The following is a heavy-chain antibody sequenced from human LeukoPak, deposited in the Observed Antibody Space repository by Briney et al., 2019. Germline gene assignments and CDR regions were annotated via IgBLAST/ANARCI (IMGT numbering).Heavy chain of an antibody. J-gene: IGHJ5*02. CDR3: ARGPPLFDP. CDR2: IDTSGSPI. CDR1: GFTFSSYS. V-gene: IGHV3-48*01. Sequence: GGSLRLSCAASGFTFSSYSMNWVRQAPGKGLEWVSYIDTSGSPIYYADSVKGRFTISRDNAKNSLYLQMNSLRADDTAVYYCARGPPLFDPWGQGTLVTVSS.